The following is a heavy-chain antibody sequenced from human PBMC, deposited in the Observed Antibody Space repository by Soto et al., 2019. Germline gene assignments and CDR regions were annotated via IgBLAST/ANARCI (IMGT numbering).Heavy chain of an antibody. J-gene: IGHJ4*02. CDR3: ARHPVL. Sequence: SETLSLTCAVYGGSFSCYYWSWIRQPPGKGLEWIGEINHSGSTNYNPSLKSRVTISVDTSKNQFSLKLSSVTAADTAVYYCARHPVLWGQGTLVTVSS. V-gene: IGHV4-34*01. CDR1: GGSFSCYY. CDR2: INHSGST.